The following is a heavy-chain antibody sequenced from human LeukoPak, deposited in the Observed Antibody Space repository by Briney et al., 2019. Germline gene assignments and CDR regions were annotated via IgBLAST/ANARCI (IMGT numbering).Heavy chain of an antibody. Sequence: SETLSLTCTVSGGSISSYYWGWIRQPPGKGLEWIGYIYYSGSTNYNPSLKSRVTISVDTSKNQFSLKLSSVTAADTAVYYCARNHYDILTGYYTFDYWGQGTLVTVSS. CDR3: ARNHYDILTGYYTFDY. J-gene: IGHJ4*02. CDR1: GGSISSYY. V-gene: IGHV4-59*01. CDR2: IYYSGST. D-gene: IGHD3-9*01.